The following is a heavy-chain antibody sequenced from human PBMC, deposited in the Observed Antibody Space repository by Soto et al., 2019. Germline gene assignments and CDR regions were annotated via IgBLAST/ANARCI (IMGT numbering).Heavy chain of an antibody. J-gene: IGHJ5*02. CDR2: ISGSGGST. D-gene: IGHD5-18*01. CDR1: GFTFSSYA. CDR3: AKTGRYSYGYSWLYP. Sequence: PGGSLRLSCAASGFTFSSYAMSWVRQAPGKGLEWVSAISGSGGSTYYADSVKGRFTISRDNSKNTLYLQMNSLRAEDTAVYYCAKTGRYSYGYSWLYPWGQGTLVPVSS. V-gene: IGHV3-23*01.